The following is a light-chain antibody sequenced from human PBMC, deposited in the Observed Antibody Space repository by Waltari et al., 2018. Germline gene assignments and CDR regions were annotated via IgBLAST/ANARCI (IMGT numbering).Light chain of an antibody. J-gene: IGLJ1*01. CDR2: GVN. CDR3: QSYDRSLGGFYV. CDR1: GPNIGAGFV. V-gene: IGLV1-40*01. Sequence: QSVLTQPPSVSGAPGQRVTISCTGSGPNIGAGFVVHWPRQLPGKAPHLLIFGVNSRPSRVPDRFSCTKSGTSASLAITGLQAEDEADYYCQSYDRSLGGFYVFGNGTKVTVL.